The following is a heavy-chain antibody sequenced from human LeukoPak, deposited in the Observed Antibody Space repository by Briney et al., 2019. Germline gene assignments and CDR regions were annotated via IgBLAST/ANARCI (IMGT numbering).Heavy chain of an antibody. Sequence: ASVKVSCKASGGTFSSYAISWVRQAPGQGLEWMGRIIPIFGIANYAQKFQGRVTITADKSTSTVYMELSSLRSEDTAVYYCARDQLEQWPERGGDYFDYWGQGTLVTVSS. V-gene: IGHV1-69*04. CDR2: IIPIFGIA. CDR3: ARDQLEQWPERGGDYFDY. CDR1: GGTFSSYA. D-gene: IGHD6-19*01. J-gene: IGHJ4*02.